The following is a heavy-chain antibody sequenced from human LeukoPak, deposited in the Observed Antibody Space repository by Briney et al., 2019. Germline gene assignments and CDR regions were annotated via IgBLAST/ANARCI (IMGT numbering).Heavy chain of an antibody. V-gene: IGHV3-66*01. CDR3: ARESYYDSRDSFSDAFHI. J-gene: IGHJ3*02. Sequence: PGGSLRLSCAASGFTVSSNYMSWVRQAPGKGLEWVSVIYSGGSTYYADSVKGRFTISRDNSKNTLYLQMNSLRAEDTAVYYCARESYYDSRDSFSDAFHIWGQGTMVTVSS. CDR2: IYSGGST. D-gene: IGHD3-22*01. CDR1: GFTVSSNY.